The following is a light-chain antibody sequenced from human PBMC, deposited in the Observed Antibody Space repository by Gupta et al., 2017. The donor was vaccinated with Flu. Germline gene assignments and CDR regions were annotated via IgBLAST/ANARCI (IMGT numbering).Light chain of an antibody. J-gene: IGKJ1*01. CDR1: QNIGNY. CDR3: QQTYSTLWT. CDR2: AAS. Sequence: DIQMTQSPSSLSASIGDRVTITCRASQNIGNYLNWYQQKPGKAPNLLIYAASSLQTGVPSRFSGSGSVTDFTLTISSLEPEDFATYYCQQTYSTLWTFGQGTKVDIK. V-gene: IGKV1-39*01.